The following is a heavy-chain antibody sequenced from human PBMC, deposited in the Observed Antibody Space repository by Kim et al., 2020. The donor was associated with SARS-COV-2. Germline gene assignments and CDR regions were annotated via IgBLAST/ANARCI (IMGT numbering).Heavy chain of an antibody. CDR2: ISGSGGRT. Sequence: GGSLRLSCAASGFTFSSYAMNWVRQAPGKGLEWVSTISGSGGRTFYADSVKGRFTFSRDNSKNTLYLQMNSLRAEDTAVYYCAKPPGTGTGGYWGQGTLVTVSS. J-gene: IGHJ4*02. D-gene: IGHD1-1*01. CDR1: GFTFSSYA. V-gene: IGHV3-23*01. CDR3: AKPPGTGTGGY.